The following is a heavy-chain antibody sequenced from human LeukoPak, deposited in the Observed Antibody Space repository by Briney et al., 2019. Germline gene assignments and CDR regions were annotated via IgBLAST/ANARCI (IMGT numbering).Heavy chain of an antibody. CDR1: GGSISNSGYS. CDR2: IYYSGST. J-gene: IGHJ5*02. Sequence: SETLSLTCTVSGGSISNSGYSWGWIRQPPGKGLEWIGTIYYSGSTYYNPSLKSRVTISVDTSKNQFSLKLSSVTAADTAVYYCARADMTSTWWFDPWGRGTLVTVSS. CDR3: ARADMTSTWWFDP. D-gene: IGHD2-21*02. V-gene: IGHV4-39*01.